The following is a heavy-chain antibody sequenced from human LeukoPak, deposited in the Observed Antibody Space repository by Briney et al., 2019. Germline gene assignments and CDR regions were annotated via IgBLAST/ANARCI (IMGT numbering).Heavy chain of an antibody. CDR1: GFTFSSYS. J-gene: IGHJ5*02. CDR3: ARAQLGYCSGGSCYWFDP. CDR2: ISSSSSHI. V-gene: IGHV3-21*01. Sequence: PGGSLRLSCAASGFTFSSYSMNWVRQAPGKGLGWVSSISSSSSHIYYADSVKGRFTISRDNAKNSLYLQMNSLRAEDTAVYYCARAQLGYCSGGSCYWFDPWGQGTLVTVSS. D-gene: IGHD2-15*01.